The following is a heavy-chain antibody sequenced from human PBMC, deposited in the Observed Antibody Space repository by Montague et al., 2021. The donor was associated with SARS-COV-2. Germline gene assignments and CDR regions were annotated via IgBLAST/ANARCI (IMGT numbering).Heavy chain of an antibody. CDR2: ISFDGSSK. J-gene: IGHJ4*02. CDR3: ARGRQWFVLGQVDY. V-gene: IGHV3-30*04. Sequence: SLRLSCAASGFTFSSHPMHWVRQAPGNGLEWVAVISFDGSSKYYVYSMKGRLTISRDNSKNTLFLQMNSLRGEDTAVYYCARGRQWFVLGQVDYWGQGTPVTVSS. CDR1: GFTFSSHP. D-gene: IGHD3-22*01.